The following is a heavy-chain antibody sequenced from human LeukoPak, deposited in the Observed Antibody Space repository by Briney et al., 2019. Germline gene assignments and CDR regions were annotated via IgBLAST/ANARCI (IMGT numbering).Heavy chain of an antibody. CDR3: ATYYDSSGYYFR. CDR2: INHSGST. D-gene: IGHD3-22*01. J-gene: IGHJ4*02. CDR1: GGSFSGYY. Sequence: SETLSLTCAVYGGSFSGYYWSWIRQPPGKGLEWIGEINHSGSTNYNPSLKSRVTISVDTSKNQFSLKLSSVTAADTAVYYCATYYDSSGYYFRWGQGALVTVSS. V-gene: IGHV4-34*01.